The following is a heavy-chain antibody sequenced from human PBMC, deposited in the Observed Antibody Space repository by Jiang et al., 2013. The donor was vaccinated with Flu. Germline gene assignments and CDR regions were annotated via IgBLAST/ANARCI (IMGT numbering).Heavy chain of an antibody. Sequence: LLKPSETLSLTCAVYGGPFSGYYWSWIRQPPGKGLEWIGEINHSGSTNYNPSLKSRVTISVDTSKNQFSLKLSSVTAADTAVYYCAHGRQLDYWGQGTLVTVSS. V-gene: IGHV4-34*01. CDR2: INHSGST. J-gene: IGHJ4*02. D-gene: IGHD5-18*01. CDR3: AHGRQLDY. CDR1: GGPFSGYY.